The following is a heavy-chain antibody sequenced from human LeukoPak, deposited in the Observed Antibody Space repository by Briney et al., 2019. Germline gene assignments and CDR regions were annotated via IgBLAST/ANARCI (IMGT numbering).Heavy chain of an antibody. CDR2: IYGSGDT. D-gene: IGHD6-13*01. CDR3: ARDRRFGSTWDFWN. V-gene: IGHV3-53*01. Sequence: GGSLRLSCAVSGFTVSRNYMSWVRQAPGRGLEWVSIIYGSGDTYYADSVKGRFTISRDNSNNTLYLQMNNLRAEDSAVYFCARDRRFGSTWDFWNWGQGTLVAVSS. J-gene: IGHJ4*02. CDR1: GFTVSRNY.